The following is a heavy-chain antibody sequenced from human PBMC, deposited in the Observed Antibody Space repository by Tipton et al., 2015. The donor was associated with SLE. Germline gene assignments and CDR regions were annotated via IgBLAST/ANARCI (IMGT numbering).Heavy chain of an antibody. Sequence: TLSLTCTVSGGSISSFFWSWIRQPPGKGLEWIGHIFYTGSARYNPSLKSRVTILVDTSRNQFSLRLGSVTAADTAIYYCARDSLNWGTYYHGIDVWGRGTTVTVSS. V-gene: IGHV4-59*01. CDR1: GGSISSFF. J-gene: IGHJ6*02. D-gene: IGHD3-16*01. CDR2: IFYTGSA. CDR3: ARDSLNWGTYYHGIDV.